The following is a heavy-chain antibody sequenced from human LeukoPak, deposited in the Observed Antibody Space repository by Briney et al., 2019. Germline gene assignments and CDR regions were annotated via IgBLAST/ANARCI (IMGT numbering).Heavy chain of an antibody. CDR1: GYTFTVYY. J-gene: IGHJ4*02. CDR2: INPNSGGT. CDR3: ARGRDYSYDY. V-gene: IGHV1-2*04. Sequence: AAVKVSCKAAGYTFTVYYMHWVRQAPGQGLEWMGWINPNSGGTKYAQKFQGWATMTRDTSISTDYMELRRLRSDDTAVYYCARGRDYSYDYWGQGTLVTVSS.